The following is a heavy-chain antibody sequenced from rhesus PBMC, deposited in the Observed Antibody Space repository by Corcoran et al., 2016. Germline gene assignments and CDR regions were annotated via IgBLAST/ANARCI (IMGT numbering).Heavy chain of an antibody. CDR1: GFTFSSSD. CDR2: ISNTVKPK. CDR3: TRENWRSNPES. J-gene: IGHJ6*01. Sequence: EVQLMESGGGLVQPGGSRRLSCAASGFTFSSSDMPWLRQALGKGLEWVSSISNTVKPKYEADDGKGRFSISRDNAKNSLSLQMNTLKTEDTAVYDCTRENWRSNPESWGQGVVVTV. D-gene: IGHD1-26*01. V-gene: IGHV3S4*01.